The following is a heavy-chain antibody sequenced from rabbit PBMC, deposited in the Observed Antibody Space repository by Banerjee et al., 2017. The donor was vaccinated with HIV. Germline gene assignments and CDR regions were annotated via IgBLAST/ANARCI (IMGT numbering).Heavy chain of an antibody. V-gene: IGHV1S40*01. Sequence: QSLEESGGDQVKPGASLTVTCTASGFSFSSSYYMCWVRQAPGKGLEWIACMDLGNSGSTYYASWAKGRFTISKTSSTTVTLQMTSLTAADTATYFCARDPLLVVAGVAAYYGMDLWGPGTLVTVS. J-gene: IGHJ6*01. CDR3: ARDPLLVVAGVAAYYGMDL. CDR1: GFSFSSSYY. CDR2: MDLGNSGST. D-gene: IGHD4-1*01.